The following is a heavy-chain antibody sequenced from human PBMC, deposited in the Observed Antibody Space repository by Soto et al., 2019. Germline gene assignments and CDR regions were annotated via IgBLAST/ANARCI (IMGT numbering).Heavy chain of an antibody. Sequence: ASVKVSCKASGYTFTSYGISWVRQAPGQGLEWMGWISAYNGNTNYAQKLQGRVTMTTDTSTSTAYMELRSLRSDDTAVYYCAREYVDIVAHVIYSYMDVWGKGTTVTVSS. D-gene: IGHD5-12*01. CDR1: GYTFTSYG. V-gene: IGHV1-18*01. CDR2: ISAYNGNT. J-gene: IGHJ6*03. CDR3: AREYVDIVAHVIYSYMDV.